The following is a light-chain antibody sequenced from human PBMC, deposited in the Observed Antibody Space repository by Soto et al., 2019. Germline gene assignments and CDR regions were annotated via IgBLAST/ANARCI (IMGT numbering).Light chain of an antibody. CDR3: HSYNRSLSSPI. Sequence: QSALTEPPSASGSPGQSVTISCTGASGGVGGYNYVSWFQQHPGKAPKLMIYEVTQRPSGVPDRFSGSKSGNTASLTVSGLQAEGEADYYCHSYNRSLSSPIFGGGTTLTVL. J-gene: IGLJ2*01. CDR1: SGGVGGYNY. CDR2: EVT. V-gene: IGLV2-8*01.